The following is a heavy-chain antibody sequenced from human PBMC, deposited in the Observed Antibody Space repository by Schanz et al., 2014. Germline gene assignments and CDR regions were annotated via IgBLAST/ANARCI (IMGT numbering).Heavy chain of an antibody. CDR1: GFTFSSYA. Sequence: DVRLVESGGGVVQPGRSLRLSCAASGFTFSSYAMSWVRQAPGKGLEWVSAISGSGETTYYADSVKGRFTISRDNSKNALYLQMNSLRAEDTAVYYCARRITGTHHNPYYHGMDVWGQGTTVTVSS. CDR2: ISGSGETT. CDR3: ARRITGTHHNPYYHGMDV. D-gene: IGHD1-20*01. V-gene: IGHV3-23*04. J-gene: IGHJ6*02.